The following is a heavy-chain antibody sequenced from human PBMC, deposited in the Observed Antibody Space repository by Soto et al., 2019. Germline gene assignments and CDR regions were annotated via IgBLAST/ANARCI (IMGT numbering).Heavy chain of an antibody. Sequence: ASVKVSCKASGYTFTSYGISWVRQAPGQGLEWMGWISAYNGNTNYAQKLQGRVTMTTDTSTSTAYMELRSLRSDDTAVYYRARLVPALYYYYYYGMDVWGQGTTVTVSS. CDR1: GYTFTSYG. CDR2: ISAYNGNT. V-gene: IGHV1-18*01. CDR3: ARLVPALYYYYYYGMDV. J-gene: IGHJ6*02. D-gene: IGHD2-2*01.